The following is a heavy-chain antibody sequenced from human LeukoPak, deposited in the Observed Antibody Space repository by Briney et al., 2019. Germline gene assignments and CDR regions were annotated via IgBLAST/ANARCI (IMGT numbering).Heavy chain of an antibody. J-gene: IGHJ6*03. CDR3: ASVATGYCSSTSCVPGDYYYYYMDV. D-gene: IGHD2-2*01. V-gene: IGHV4-4*07. Sequence: PSETLSLTCTVSGGSISSYYWSWIRQPAGKGLEWIGRIYTIGSTNYNPSLKSRVTISVDTSKNQFPLKGSFVTAAHPAVYYCASVATGYCSSTSCVPGDYYYYYMDVWGKGTTVTVSS. CDR1: GGSISSYY. CDR2: IYTIGST.